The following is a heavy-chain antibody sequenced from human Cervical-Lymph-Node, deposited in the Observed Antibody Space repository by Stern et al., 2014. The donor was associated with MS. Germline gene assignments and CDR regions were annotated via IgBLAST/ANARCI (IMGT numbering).Heavy chain of an antibody. CDR1: GYTFTSYG. D-gene: IGHD1-1*01. Sequence: MQLVESGAEVKKPGASVKVSCKASGYTFTSYGISWVRQAPGQGLEWMGWIRSYHGNTNYAQKLQGRVTMTTDTSTSTAYMELRSLRSDDTAVYYCARGEDLSGTTDFDYWGQGTLVTVSS. CDR3: ARGEDLSGTTDFDY. CDR2: IRSYHGNT. J-gene: IGHJ4*02. V-gene: IGHV1-18*01.